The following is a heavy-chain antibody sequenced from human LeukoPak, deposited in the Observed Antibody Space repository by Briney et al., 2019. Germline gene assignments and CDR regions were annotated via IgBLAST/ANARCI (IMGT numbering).Heavy chain of an antibody. D-gene: IGHD4-23*01. V-gene: IGHV3-48*02. CDR3: ASSDDYGGNRFDY. CDR1: GFTFSIYS. CDR2: ISSSATSI. J-gene: IGHJ4*02. Sequence: GGSLRLSCAASGFTFSIYSMNWVRQPPGKGLEWVSYISSSATSIYYADSVRRRFTISRDNAKNSLFLQMDSLRDDGTAVYYCASSDDYGGNRFDYWGRGTLVTVSS.